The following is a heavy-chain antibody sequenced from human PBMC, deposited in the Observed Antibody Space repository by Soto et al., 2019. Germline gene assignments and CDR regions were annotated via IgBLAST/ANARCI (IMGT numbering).Heavy chain of an antibody. V-gene: IGHV1-69*13. CDR2: IIPIFGTA. CDR3: ARDRSPYYYDFWSGPDPSYYYYGMDV. J-gene: IGHJ6*02. D-gene: IGHD3-3*01. Sequence: GASVKVSCKASGGTFSSHAISWVRQAPGQGLEWMGGIIPIFGTANYAQKFQGRVTITADESTSTAYMELSSMRSEDTAVYYCARDRSPYYYDFWSGPDPSYYYYGMDVWGQGTTVTVSS. CDR1: GGTFSSHA.